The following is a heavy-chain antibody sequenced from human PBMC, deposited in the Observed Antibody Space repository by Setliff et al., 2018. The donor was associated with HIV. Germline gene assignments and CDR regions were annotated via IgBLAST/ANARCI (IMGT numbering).Heavy chain of an antibody. J-gene: IGHJ6*03. V-gene: IGHV4-34*01. D-gene: IGHD4-17*01. Sequence: PSETLSLTCAVYGGSFSGYYWSWIRQPPGKGLEWIGSIYYSGSTYYNPSLKSRVTISVDTSKNQFSLKLSSVTAPDTAVYYCARHSNYGDPFDYYYMDVWGKGTTVTVSS. CDR2: IYYSGST. CDR3: ARHSNYGDPFDYYYMDV. CDR1: GGSFSGYY.